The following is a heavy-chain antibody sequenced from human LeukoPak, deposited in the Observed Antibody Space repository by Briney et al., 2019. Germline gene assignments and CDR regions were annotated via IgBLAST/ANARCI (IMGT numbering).Heavy chain of an antibody. CDR2: INHSGST. V-gene: IGHV4-34*01. J-gene: IGHJ6*02. Sequence: SETLSLTCAVYGGSFSGYYWSWIRQPPGKGLEWIGEINHSGSTNYNPSLKSRVTISVDTSKNQFSLKLSSVTAADTAVYYCAGLSIVVVPAAMEYYYYYGMDVWGQGTTVTVSS. CDR3: AGLSIVVVPAAMEYYYYYGMDV. CDR1: GGSFSGYY. D-gene: IGHD2-2*01.